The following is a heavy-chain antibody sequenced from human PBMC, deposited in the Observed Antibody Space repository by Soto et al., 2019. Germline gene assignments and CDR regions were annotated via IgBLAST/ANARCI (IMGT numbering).Heavy chain of an antibody. Sequence: PSETLSLTCTVSGGSISSSSYYWGWIRQPPGKGLEWIGSIYYSGSTYYNPSLKSRVTISVDTSKNQFSLKLSSVTAADTAVYYCARDEGHCSITNCCPFAYWGQGILVTVSS. CDR3: ARDEGHCSITNCCPFAY. CDR1: GGSISSSSYY. J-gene: IGHJ4*02. D-gene: IGHD2-2*01. V-gene: IGHV4-39*02. CDR2: IYYSGST.